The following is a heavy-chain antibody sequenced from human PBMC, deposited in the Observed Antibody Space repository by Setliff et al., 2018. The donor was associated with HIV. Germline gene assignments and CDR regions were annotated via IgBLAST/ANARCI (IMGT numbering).Heavy chain of an antibody. Sequence: ASVKVSCKTSGYPFDSYGISWVRQAPGQGLEWMGWISAYIGDTKYAQRFQGRVTMTTDPSTPTAYMELRSLKSEDTAVYYCARAVGGSNYFDYSGYQDFWGRGTRVTVSS. CDR1: GYPFDSYG. CDR2: ISAYIGDT. D-gene: IGHD3-22*01. V-gene: IGHV1-18*01. J-gene: IGHJ4*02. CDR3: ARAVGGSNYFDYSGYQDF.